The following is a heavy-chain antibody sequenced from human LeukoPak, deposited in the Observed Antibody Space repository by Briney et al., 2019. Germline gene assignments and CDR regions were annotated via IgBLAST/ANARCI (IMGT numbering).Heavy chain of an antibody. Sequence: PSETLSLTCTVSGGSISSGGYYWSWIRQHPGKGLEWIGYIYYSGSTYYNPSLKSRVTISVDTSKNQFSLKLSSVTAADTAVYYCARAAQLAAAVATMIIDYWGQGTLVTVSS. CDR2: IYYSGST. D-gene: IGHD6-13*01. J-gene: IGHJ4*02. V-gene: IGHV4-31*03. CDR1: GGSISSGGYY. CDR3: ARAAQLAAAVATMIIDY.